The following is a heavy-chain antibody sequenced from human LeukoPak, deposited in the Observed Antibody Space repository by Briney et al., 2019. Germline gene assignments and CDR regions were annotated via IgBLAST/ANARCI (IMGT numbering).Heavy chain of an antibody. J-gene: IGHJ4*02. V-gene: IGHV3-48*04. CDR2: ISSSSSTI. Sequence: PGGSLRLSCAASGFTFSSYSMTWVRQAPGKGLEWVSYISSSSSTIYYADSVKGRFTISRDNGKNSLYLQMNSLRAEDTAVYYCASRYSSGRLDYWGQGTLVTVSS. CDR1: GFTFSSYS. CDR3: ASRYSSGRLDY. D-gene: IGHD6-19*01.